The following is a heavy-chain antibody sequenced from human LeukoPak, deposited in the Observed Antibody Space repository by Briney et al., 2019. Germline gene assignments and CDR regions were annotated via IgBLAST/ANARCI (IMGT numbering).Heavy chain of an antibody. CDR1: GYTFTGYY. CDR2: INPNSGGT. D-gene: IGHD3-9*01. J-gene: IGHJ4*02. CDR3: ARNYYDILTGYYRPFDY. Sequence: RASVKVSCKASGYTFTGYYMHWVRQAPGQGLEWMGWINPNSGGTNYAQKFQGRVTMTRDTSISTAYMELSRLRSDDTAVYYCARNYYDILTGYYRPFDYWGQGTLVTVSS. V-gene: IGHV1-2*02.